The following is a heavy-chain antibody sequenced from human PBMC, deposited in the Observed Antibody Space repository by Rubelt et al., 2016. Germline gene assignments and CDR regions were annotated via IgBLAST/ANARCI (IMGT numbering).Heavy chain of an antibody. V-gene: IGHV3-21*01. J-gene: IGHJ6*02. Sequence: QGPRTGLEWVSSISSSSSYIYYADSVKGRFTISRDNAKNSLYLQMNSLRAEDTAVYYCARDSPTMVRGRYGMDVWGQGTTVTVSS. D-gene: IGHD3-10*01. CDR2: ISSSSSYI. CDR3: ARDSPTMVRGRYGMDV.